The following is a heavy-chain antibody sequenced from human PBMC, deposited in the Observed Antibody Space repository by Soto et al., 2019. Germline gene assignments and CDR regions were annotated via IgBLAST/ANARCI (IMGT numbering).Heavy chain of an antibody. CDR1: GGSFSGYY. CDR3: ARGIHYYGSGSYYGWFDP. D-gene: IGHD3-10*01. CDR2: INHSGST. V-gene: IGHV4-34*01. J-gene: IGHJ5*02. Sequence: QVQLQQWGAGLLKPSETLSLTCAVYGGSFSGYYWSWIRQPPGKGLEWIGEINHSGSTNYNPSLKSRVTISVDTSKNQFSLKLSSVTAAATAVYYCARGIHYYGSGSYYGWFDPWGQGTLVTVSS.